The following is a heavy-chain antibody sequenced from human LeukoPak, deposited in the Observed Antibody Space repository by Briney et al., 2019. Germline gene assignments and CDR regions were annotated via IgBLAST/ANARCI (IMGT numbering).Heavy chain of an antibody. D-gene: IGHD5-18*01. CDR3: ARDTRWIQLWFFDY. V-gene: IGHV1-18*01. Sequence: ASVKVSCKASGYTFTSYGISWVRQAPGQGLEWMGWISAYNGNTNYAQKLQGRVTMTTDTSTSTAYMGLRSLRSDDTAVYYCARDTRWIQLWFFDYWGQGTLVTVSS. CDR1: GYTFTSYG. CDR2: ISAYNGNT. J-gene: IGHJ4*02.